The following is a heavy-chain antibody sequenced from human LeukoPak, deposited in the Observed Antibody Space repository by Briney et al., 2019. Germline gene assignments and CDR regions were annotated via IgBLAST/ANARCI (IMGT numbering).Heavy chain of an antibody. J-gene: IGHJ4*02. V-gene: IGHV3-7*01. CDR1: GFTFSSYW. Sequence: GGSLRLSCAASGFTFSSYWMSWVRQAPGKGLEWVANIKQDGSEKYYVDSVKGRFTISRDNAKNSLYLQMNSLRAEDTAVYYCARFHGDDFWSGHYFFDYWGQGTLVTVSS. D-gene: IGHD3-3*01. CDR2: IKQDGSEK. CDR3: ARFHGDDFWSGHYFFDY.